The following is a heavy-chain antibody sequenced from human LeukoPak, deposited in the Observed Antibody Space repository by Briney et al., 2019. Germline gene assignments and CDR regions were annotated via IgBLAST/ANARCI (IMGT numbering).Heavy chain of an antibody. D-gene: IGHD2-2*01. CDR2: ISTSSRYI. J-gene: IGHJ5*02. CDR3: ARADCSSSTCYLRRSWFDP. V-gene: IGHV3-21*01. Sequence: PGGSLRLFCAASGFTLSNYDMNWVRQAPGKGLEWVPSISTSSRYIYYKDSVRGRFTITRDDAKNSLYLEMNSLRAEDTAVYYCARADCSSSTCYLRRSWFDPWGQGTLVTVSS. CDR1: GFTLSNYD.